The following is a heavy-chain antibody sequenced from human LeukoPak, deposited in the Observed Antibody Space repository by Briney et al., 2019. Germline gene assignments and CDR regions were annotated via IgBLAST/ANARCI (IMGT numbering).Heavy chain of an antibody. CDR1: GYTFTSYG. Sequence: ASVKVSCKASGYTFTSYGISWVRQAPGQGLELMGWFSAYNGNTNYAQKLQGRVTMTTDTSTSTAYMELRSLRSDDTAVYYCARYYYDSSGYYYYYYMDVWGKGTTVTVSS. CDR3: ARYYYDSSGYYYYYYMDV. V-gene: IGHV1-18*01. CDR2: FSAYNGNT. J-gene: IGHJ6*03. D-gene: IGHD3-22*01.